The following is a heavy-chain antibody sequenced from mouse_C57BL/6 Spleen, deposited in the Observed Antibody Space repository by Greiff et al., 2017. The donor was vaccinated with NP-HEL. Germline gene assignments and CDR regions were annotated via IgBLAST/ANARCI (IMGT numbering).Heavy chain of an antibody. CDR3: ARGQLRLPHIAMDY. V-gene: IGHV1-81*01. CDR1: GYTFTSYG. D-gene: IGHD3-2*02. J-gene: IGHJ4*01. CDR2: IYPRSGNT. Sequence: QVQLKQSGAELARPGASVKLSCKASGYTFTSYGISWVKQRTGQGLEWIGEIYPRSGNTYYNEKFKGKATLTADKSSSTAYMELRSLTSEDSAVYFCARGQLRLPHIAMDYWGQGTSVTVSS.